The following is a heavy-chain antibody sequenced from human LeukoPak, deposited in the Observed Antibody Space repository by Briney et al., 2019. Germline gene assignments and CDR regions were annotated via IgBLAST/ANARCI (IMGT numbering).Heavy chain of an antibody. CDR1: GFSFSSYG. J-gene: IGHJ4*02. CDR2: IWCDGRNG. CDR3: AKDRTQSRDYLDY. Sequence: PGGSLRLSCAASGFSFSSYGMHWVRQAPGKGLGWVSAIWCDGRNGDYADSVKGRFTISRDNSKNTLYLQMNSLRAEDTAVYYCAKDRTQSRDYLDYWGQGTLVTVSS. V-gene: IGHV3-33*06.